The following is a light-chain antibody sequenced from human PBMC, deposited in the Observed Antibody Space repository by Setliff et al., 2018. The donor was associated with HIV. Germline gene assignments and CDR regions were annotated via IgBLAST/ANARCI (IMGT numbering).Light chain of an antibody. V-gene: IGLV2-14*03. J-gene: IGLJ2*01. CDR2: DVS. CDR1: SSDVGTYNF. Sequence: QSALAQPASVSGSPGQSITISCTGTSSDVGTYNFVSWYQHHPGKAPKLMIYDVSKRPSGVSNRFSGSKSGDTASLTISGLQADDDADYYCTSYTTSSTNVIFGGGTKSPS. CDR3: TSYTTSSTNVI.